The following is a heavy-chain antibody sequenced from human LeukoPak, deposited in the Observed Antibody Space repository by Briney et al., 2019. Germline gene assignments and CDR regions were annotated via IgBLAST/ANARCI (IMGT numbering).Heavy chain of an antibody. CDR2: IYYTGST. CDR3: ARGDIAVAGTGGDYYYYYVMDV. V-gene: IGHV4-59*12. Sequence: PSETLSLTCTVSGGSISSYYWNWIRQPPGKGLEWIGFIYYTGSTNYNPSLKSRVTISVDTSKNQFSLNLTSVTAADTAVYYCARGDIAVAGTGGDYYYYYVMDVWGQGTTVTVSS. D-gene: IGHD6-19*01. CDR1: GGSISSYY. J-gene: IGHJ6*02.